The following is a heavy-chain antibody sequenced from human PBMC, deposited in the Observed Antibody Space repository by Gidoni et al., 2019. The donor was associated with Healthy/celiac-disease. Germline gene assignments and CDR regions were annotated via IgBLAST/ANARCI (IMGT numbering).Heavy chain of an antibody. CDR2: IGTAGDT. D-gene: IGHD6-19*01. V-gene: IGHV3-13*04. CDR3: ARSIAVAAVNWYFDL. CDR1: GFTFSSYD. J-gene: IGHJ2*01. Sequence: ELQLVESGGGLLQPGGSLRLSCAASGFTFSSYDMQWVRQATGKGLEWVSAIGTAGDTYYPGSVKGRFTISREHAKNSLYLQMNSLRAGDTAVYYCARSIAVAAVNWYFDLWGRGTLVTVSS.